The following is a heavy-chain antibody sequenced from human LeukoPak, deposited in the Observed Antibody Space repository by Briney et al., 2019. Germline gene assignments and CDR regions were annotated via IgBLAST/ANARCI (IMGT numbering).Heavy chain of an antibody. V-gene: IGHV3-9*01. Sequence: GGSLRLSCAASGFTFDDYAMHWVRQAPGKGLEWVSGISWNSGSIGYADSVKGRFTISRDNAKNSLYLQMNSLRAEDTALYYCAKDGSATVTSRYYYYGMDVGGQGTTVTVSS. CDR3: AKDGSATVTSRYYYYGMDV. CDR2: ISWNSGSI. D-gene: IGHD4-17*01. CDR1: GFTFDDYA. J-gene: IGHJ6*02.